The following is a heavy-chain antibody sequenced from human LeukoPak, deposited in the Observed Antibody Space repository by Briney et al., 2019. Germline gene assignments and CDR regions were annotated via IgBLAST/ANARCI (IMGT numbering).Heavy chain of an antibody. Sequence: ASVKVSCKASGYAFTDFGVSWVRQAPGQGLEWMGWISAYNGSTNYVQKFQGRVTMTTDISMSTAYMELRSLRSDDTAVFYCVRDLGVDTSMIFFDYWGQGTRVTVSS. CDR1: GYAFTDFG. V-gene: IGHV1-18*01. D-gene: IGHD5-18*01. CDR3: VRDLGVDTSMIFFDY. CDR2: ISAYNGST. J-gene: IGHJ4*02.